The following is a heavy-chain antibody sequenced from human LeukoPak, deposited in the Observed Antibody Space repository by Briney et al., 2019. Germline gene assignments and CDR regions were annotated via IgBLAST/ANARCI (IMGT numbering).Heavy chain of an antibody. CDR2: IYHSGST. J-gene: IGHJ6*03. CDR3: ARQLGQQLVLGSYYYMDV. Sequence: SGTLSLTCAVSGGSISSSNWWSWVRQPPGKGLEWIGEIYHSGSTNYNPSLKSRVTISVDKSKNQFSLKLSSVTAADTAVYYCARQLGQQLVLGSYYYMDVWGKGTTVTVSS. D-gene: IGHD6-13*01. CDR1: GGSISSSNW. V-gene: IGHV4-4*02.